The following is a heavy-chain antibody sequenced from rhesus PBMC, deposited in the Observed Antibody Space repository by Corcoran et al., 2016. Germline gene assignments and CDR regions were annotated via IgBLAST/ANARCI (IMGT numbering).Heavy chain of an antibody. V-gene: IGHV4-73*01. D-gene: IGHD6-25*01. Sequence: QVQLQQWGEGLVKPSETLSLTCAVYGGAISGYYYWSWIRQPPGKGLEWIGYIYGNSASTNYNPSLKNRVTISKGTSKNQFSLKLGSVTAADTAVYYCARARGSWNNPYFDYWGQGVLVTVSS. CDR2: IYGNSAST. J-gene: IGHJ4*01. CDR3: ARARGSWNNPYFDY. CDR1: GGAISGYYY.